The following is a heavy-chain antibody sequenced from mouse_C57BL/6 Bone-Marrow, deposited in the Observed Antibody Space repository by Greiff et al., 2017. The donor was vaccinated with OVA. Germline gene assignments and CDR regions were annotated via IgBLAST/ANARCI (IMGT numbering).Heavy chain of an antibody. CDR1: GYTFTSYW. Sequence: QVQLQQPGAELVRPGSSVKLSCKASGYTFTSYWMHWVKQRPIQGLEWIGNIDPSDSATHYTPQFKDKATLTVDKSSSTAYMQLSSLTSEDSAVYYCARNGYWAWFAYWGQGTLVTVSA. D-gene: IGHD2-3*01. CDR2: IDPSDSAT. V-gene: IGHV1-52*01. J-gene: IGHJ3*01. CDR3: ARNGYWAWFAY.